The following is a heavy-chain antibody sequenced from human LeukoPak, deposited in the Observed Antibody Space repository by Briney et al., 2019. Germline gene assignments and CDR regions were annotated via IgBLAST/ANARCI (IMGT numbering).Heavy chain of an antibody. CDR1: GYSFIDYW. CDR2: IYPGDSDT. D-gene: IGHD5-18*01. Sequence: GASLQISCKGSGYSFIDYWIGWVRQLPGKGLEWMGIIYPGDSDTRYSPSFQGQVTLSADKSIRNAYLQWSRLKASDTAMYFCARGSSGYTYGFDYWGQGTLVTVSS. J-gene: IGHJ4*02. V-gene: IGHV5-51*01. CDR3: ARGSSGYTYGFDY.